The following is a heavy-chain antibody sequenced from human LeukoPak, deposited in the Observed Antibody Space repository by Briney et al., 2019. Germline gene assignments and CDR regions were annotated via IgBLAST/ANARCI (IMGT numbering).Heavy chain of an antibody. D-gene: IGHD3-22*01. CDR1: GGSISSGSYY. CDR3: AREGTYYYDSSGYYFDY. CDR2: IYTSGST. J-gene: IGHJ4*02. V-gene: IGHV4-61*02. Sequence: PSETLSLTCTVSGGSISSGSYYWSWIRQPAGKGLEWIGRIYTSGSTNYNPSLKSRVTISVDTSKNQFSLKLSSVTAADTAVYYCAREGTYYYDSSGYYFDYWGQGTLVTVSS.